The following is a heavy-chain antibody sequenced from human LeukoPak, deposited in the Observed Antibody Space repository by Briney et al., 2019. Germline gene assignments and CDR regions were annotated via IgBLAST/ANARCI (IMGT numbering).Heavy chain of an antibody. J-gene: IGHJ4*02. CDR2: ISYDGSNK. CDR1: GFTFSSYG. V-gene: IGHV3-30*18. D-gene: IGHD2-15*01. Sequence: PGGSLRLSCAASGFTFSSYGMRWVRQAPGKGLEWVAVISYDGSNKYYADSVKGRFTISRDNSKNTLYLQMNRLRAEDTAVYYCAKATSWSPVGSFDYWGQGTLVTVSS. CDR3: AKATSWSPVGSFDY.